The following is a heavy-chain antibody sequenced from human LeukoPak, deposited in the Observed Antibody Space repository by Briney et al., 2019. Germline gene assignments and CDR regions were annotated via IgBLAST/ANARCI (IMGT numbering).Heavy chain of an antibody. D-gene: IGHD3-22*01. CDR3: ARAAISGYYAFDI. CDR1: GYSFVSHW. V-gene: IGHV5-51*07. Sequence: TGESLKISCQGSGYSFVSHWIVWVHQMPGKGLEWMGIIYPGDFDTRYSPSFQGQVTISADKSIRTAYLQWSSLKASDTAMYYCARAAISGYYAFDIWGQGTMVTVSS. J-gene: IGHJ3*02. CDR2: IYPGDFDT.